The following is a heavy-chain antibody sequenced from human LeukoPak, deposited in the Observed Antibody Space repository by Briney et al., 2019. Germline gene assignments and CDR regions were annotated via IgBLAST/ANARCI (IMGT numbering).Heavy chain of an antibody. D-gene: IGHD2-15*01. CDR1: VYTFSGYY. V-gene: IGHV1-2*04. Sequence: GASVKVSCKASVYTFSGYYMHWVRQAPGQGLEWMGWINPNSGGTNYAQKFQGWVTMTRDTSISTAYMELSRLRFDDTAVYYCARGGQRMGYCSGGSCPNWFDPWGQGTLVTVSS. J-gene: IGHJ5*02. CDR2: INPNSGGT. CDR3: ARGGQRMGYCSGGSCPNWFDP.